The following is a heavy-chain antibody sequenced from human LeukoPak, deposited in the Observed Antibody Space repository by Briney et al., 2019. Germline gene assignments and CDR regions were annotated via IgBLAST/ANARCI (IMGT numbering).Heavy chain of an antibody. CDR2: ISHDGGAK. D-gene: IGHD6-19*01. Sequence: GGSLRLSCAVSGFSIGNYGMHWVRQAPDKGLEWVAMISHDGGAKYYGDSVKGRLTISRDNSENTLYLQMNSLRVEDTAVYYCARDWGSSGWYNWFDPWGQGTLVTVSS. V-gene: IGHV3-30*03. CDR1: GFSIGNYG. CDR3: ARDWGSSGWYNWFDP. J-gene: IGHJ5*02.